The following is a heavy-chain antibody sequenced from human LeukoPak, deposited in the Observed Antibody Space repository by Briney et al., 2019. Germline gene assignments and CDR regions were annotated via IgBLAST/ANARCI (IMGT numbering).Heavy chain of an antibody. J-gene: IGHJ6*02. D-gene: IGHD3-10*01. V-gene: IGHV1-2*04. CDR3: ARSDYGSGNGLDV. CDR1: GYTFIGYY. CDR2: INPNSGGT. Sequence: ASVKVSCKASGYTFIGYYIHWVRQAPGQGLEWMGWINPNSGGTNCAQKFQGWVTMTRDTSISTAHMELSRLKSDDTAAYYCARSDYGSGNGLDVWGQGSTVTVSS.